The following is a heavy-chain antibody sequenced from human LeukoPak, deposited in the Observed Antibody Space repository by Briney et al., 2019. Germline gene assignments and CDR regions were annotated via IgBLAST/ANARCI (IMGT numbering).Heavy chain of an antibody. CDR1: GFTFSSCG. CDR2: IWYDGSNK. Sequence: GGSLRLSCAASGFTFSSCGMHWVRQAPGKGLEWVAVIWYDGSNKYYADSVKGRFTISRDNSKNTLYLQMNSLRAEDTAVYYCAREYYYDSSGYLNWFDPWGQGTLVTVSS. CDR3: AREYYYDSSGYLNWFDP. J-gene: IGHJ5*02. V-gene: IGHV3-33*01. D-gene: IGHD3-22*01.